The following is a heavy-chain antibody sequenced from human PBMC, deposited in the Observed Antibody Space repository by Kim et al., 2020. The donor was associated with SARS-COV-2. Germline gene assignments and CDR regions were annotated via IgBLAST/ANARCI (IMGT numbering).Heavy chain of an antibody. Sequence: AECAKGRFTTSRDNSKNTPYLQRNSLRAEDTAVDYCARVGPYGDYDFDYWGQGTLVTVSS. CDR3: ARVGPYGDYDFDY. D-gene: IGHD4-17*01. V-gene: IGHV3-53*01. J-gene: IGHJ4*02.